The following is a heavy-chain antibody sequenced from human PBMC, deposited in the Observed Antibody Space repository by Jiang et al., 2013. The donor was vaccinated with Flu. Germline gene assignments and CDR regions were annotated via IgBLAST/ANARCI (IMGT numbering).Heavy chain of an antibody. D-gene: IGHD3-22*01. CDR1: SNY. J-gene: IGHJ4*02. V-gene: IGHV3-66*01. Sequence: SNYMSWVRPRASREGGVEWGRQLFISGGSTYYADSVKGRFTISRDNSKNTLYLQMNSLRAEDTAVYYCARAPYYYDSSGYHYYFDYWGQGTLVTVSS. CDR3: ARAPYYYDSSGYHYYFDY. CDR2: FISGGST.